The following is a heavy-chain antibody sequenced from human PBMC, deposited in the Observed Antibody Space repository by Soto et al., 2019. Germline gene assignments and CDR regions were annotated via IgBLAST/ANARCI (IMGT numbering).Heavy chain of an antibody. CDR2: IIPVFGTP. D-gene: IGHD6-13*01. CDR1: GYSFSSHA. CDR3: ARGGALSTSWYWGDGLDS. J-gene: IGHJ4*02. Sequence: ASVKVSCKASGYSFSSHAITWVRQAPGQGLEWMGGIIPVFGTPSYAQKFQGRVTISADKSMNTSYLELRSLRSEDTAVYYCARGGALSTSWYWGDGLDSWGQGTQVT. V-gene: IGHV1-69*06.